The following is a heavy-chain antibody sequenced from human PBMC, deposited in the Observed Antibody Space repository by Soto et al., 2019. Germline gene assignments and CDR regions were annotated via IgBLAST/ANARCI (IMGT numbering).Heavy chain of an antibody. CDR1: GFTFGDYA. Sequence: GGSLRLSCTASGFTFGDYAMSWFRQAPGKGLEWVGFIRSKAYGGTTEYAASVKGRFTISRDDSKSIAYLQMNSLKTEDTAVYYCTREEENCSSTSCPEYYYYMDVWGKGTTVTVSS. J-gene: IGHJ6*03. CDR3: TREEENCSSTSCPEYYYYMDV. V-gene: IGHV3-49*03. D-gene: IGHD2-2*01. CDR2: IRSKAYGGTT.